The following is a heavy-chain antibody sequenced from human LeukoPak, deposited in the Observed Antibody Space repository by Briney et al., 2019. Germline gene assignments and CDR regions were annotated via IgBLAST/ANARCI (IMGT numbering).Heavy chain of an antibody. J-gene: IGHJ6*03. D-gene: IGHD6-6*01. V-gene: IGHV1-69*05. CDR3: ARAARTYYYYYMDV. Sequence: SVKVSSTASGGTFSTYAISWVRQAPGEGLEWIGGIIPIFGTANYAQKFQGRVTITTDEFTSPAYMELSSLRSEDTAVYYCARAARTYYYYYMDVWGKGTTVTVSS. CDR2: IIPIFGTA. CDR1: GGTFSTYA.